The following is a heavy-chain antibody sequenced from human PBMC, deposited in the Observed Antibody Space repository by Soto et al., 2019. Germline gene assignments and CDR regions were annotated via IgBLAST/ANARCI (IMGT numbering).Heavy chain of an antibody. CDR2: IFYTGNA. Sequence: SETLSLTCTVSGGSISSGDYYWSWIRQPPGKGLEYIGYIFYTGNAYYNSSLRSRVAISVDTSKNQFSVRLGSVTAADTAVYYCDRVGGQRVLDSWGQGTLVTVSS. CDR3: DRVGGQRVLDS. J-gene: IGHJ4*02. CDR1: GGSISSGDYY. D-gene: IGHD3-16*01. V-gene: IGHV4-30-4*01.